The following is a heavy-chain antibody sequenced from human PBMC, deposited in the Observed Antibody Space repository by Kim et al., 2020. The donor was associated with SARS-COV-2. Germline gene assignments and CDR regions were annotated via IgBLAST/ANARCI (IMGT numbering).Heavy chain of an antibody. D-gene: IGHD2-2*01. Sequence: ASVKVSCKASGYTFTSYYMHWVRQAPGQGLEWMGIINPSGGSTSYAQKFQGRVTMTRDTSTSTVYMELSSLRSEDTAVYYCARDQAGCSSTSCYSTGIGMDVWGQGTTVTVSS. CDR3: ARDQAGCSSTSCYSTGIGMDV. CDR2: INPSGGST. J-gene: IGHJ6*02. V-gene: IGHV1-46*01. CDR1: GYTFTSYY.